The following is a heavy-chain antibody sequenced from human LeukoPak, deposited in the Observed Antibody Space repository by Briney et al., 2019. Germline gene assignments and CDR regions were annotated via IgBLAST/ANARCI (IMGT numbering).Heavy chain of an antibody. D-gene: IGHD3-22*01. CDR2: VYDTGDT. Sequence: SETLSLTCTVSGTSITRTYWSWIRQPPGRGLESVGYVYDTGDTNYNPSLKSRVTMSLDTSKNQFSLTLSSVTAADTAVYYCARGEDYYDSSGMFDPWGQGTLVTVSS. J-gene: IGHJ5*02. CDR1: GTSITRTY. V-gene: IGHV4-4*08. CDR3: ARGEDYYDSSGMFDP.